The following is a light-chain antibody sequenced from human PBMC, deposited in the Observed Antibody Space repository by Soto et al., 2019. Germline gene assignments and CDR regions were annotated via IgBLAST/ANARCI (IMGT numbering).Light chain of an antibody. CDR2: DVD. V-gene: IGLV2-11*01. J-gene: IGLJ3*02. CDR1: SSDVGDSDS. Sequence: QSALTQPRSVSGSLGQSVTISCTGTSSDVGDSDSVSWYQQHPGRAPKLMISDVDKRPSGVPDRFSGSKSGNTASLTISGLQSDDEADYYCCSYAGSHTWVFGGGTKLTVL. CDR3: CSYAGSHTWV.